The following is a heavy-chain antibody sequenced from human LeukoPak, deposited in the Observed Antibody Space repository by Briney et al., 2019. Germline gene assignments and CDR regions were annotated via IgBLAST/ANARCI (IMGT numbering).Heavy chain of an antibody. Sequence: PGRSLRLSCAAPGFTFSSYGMHWVRQAPGKGLEWVAVISYDGSNKYYADSVKGRFTISRDNSKNTLYLQMNSLRAEDTAVYYCAKGATRAVAGILDYWGQGTLVTVSS. CDR2: ISYDGSNK. CDR1: GFTFSSYG. CDR3: AKGATRAVAGILDY. V-gene: IGHV3-30*18. D-gene: IGHD6-19*01. J-gene: IGHJ4*02.